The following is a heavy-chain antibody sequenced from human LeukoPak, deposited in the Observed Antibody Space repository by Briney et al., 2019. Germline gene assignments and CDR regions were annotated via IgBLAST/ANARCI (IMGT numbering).Heavy chain of an antibody. CDR2: IYPGDSDT. CDR3: ARHAGGYSSSSYFDY. Sequence: GESLKISCKGSGYSFTSYWIGWVRQMPGKGLEWMGIIYPGDSDTRYSPSFQGQVTISADRSISAAYLQWSSLKASDTAMYYCARHAGGYSSSSYFDYWGQGTLVTVSS. D-gene: IGHD6-13*01. J-gene: IGHJ4*02. CDR1: GYSFTSYW. V-gene: IGHV5-51*01.